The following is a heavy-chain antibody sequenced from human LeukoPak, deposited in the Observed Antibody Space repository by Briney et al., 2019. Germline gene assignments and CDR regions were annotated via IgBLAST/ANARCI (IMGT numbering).Heavy chain of an antibody. J-gene: IGHJ4*02. V-gene: IGHV4-61*01. CDR3: ARDSSVYYFDY. D-gene: IGHD3-22*01. Sequence: PSETLSLTCTVSGGSIRSSYYYWGWIRQPPGRGLEWIAYIYYSGSTNYNPSLKSRVTISVDTSKNQFSLKLSSVTAADTAVYYCARDSSVYYFDYWGQGTLVTVSS. CDR2: IYYSGST. CDR1: GGSIRSSYYY.